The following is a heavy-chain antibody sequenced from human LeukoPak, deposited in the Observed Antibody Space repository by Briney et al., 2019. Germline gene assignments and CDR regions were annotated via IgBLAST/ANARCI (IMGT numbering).Heavy chain of an antibody. J-gene: IGHJ6*03. V-gene: IGHV1-2*02. CDR1: GYTFAGYY. Sequence: ASVKVSCMASGYTFAGYYIHWVRQAPGRGLEWMGWINPNSGGTNYAQDFQGRVTMTRDTSISTAYMELSRLRSDDTAIYYCARVITNDNYYYYYMDVWGKGTTVTVSS. CDR2: INPNSGGT. CDR3: ARVITNDNYYYYYMDV.